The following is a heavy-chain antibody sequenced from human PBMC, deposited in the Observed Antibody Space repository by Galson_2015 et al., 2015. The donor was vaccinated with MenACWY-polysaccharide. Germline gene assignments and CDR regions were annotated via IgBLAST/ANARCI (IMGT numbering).Heavy chain of an antibody. J-gene: IGHJ4*02. CDR3: AKDSGFGEFNGGPIDY. V-gene: IGHV3-43*01. CDR1: GFTFDDYT. D-gene: IGHD3-10*01. CDR2: ISWDGGST. Sequence: SLRLSCAASGFTFDDYTMHWVRHAPGKGLEWVSLISWDGGSTYYADSVKGRFTISRDNSKNSLYLQMNSLRTEDTALYYCAKDSGFGEFNGGPIDYWGQGTLVTVSS.